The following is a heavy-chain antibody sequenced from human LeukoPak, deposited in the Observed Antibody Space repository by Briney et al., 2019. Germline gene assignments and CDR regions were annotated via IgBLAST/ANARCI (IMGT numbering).Heavy chain of an antibody. CDR1: GGSISSSSYY. D-gene: IGHD3-10*01. CDR2: IYYSGST. CDR3: ARVRVHGYYFDY. V-gene: IGHV4-39*07. Sequence: SETLSLTCTVSGGSISSSSYYWGWIRQPPGKGLEWIGSIYYSGSTYYNPSLKSRVTISVDTSKNQFSLKLSSVTAADTAVYYCARVRVHGYYFDYWGQGTLVTVSS. J-gene: IGHJ4*02.